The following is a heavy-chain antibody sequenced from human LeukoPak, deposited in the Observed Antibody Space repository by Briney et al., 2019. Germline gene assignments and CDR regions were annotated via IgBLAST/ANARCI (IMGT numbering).Heavy chain of an antibody. CDR1: GGSISSGGYS. CDR2: INHSGST. V-gene: IGHV4-34*01. Sequence: SETLSLTCAVSGGSISSGGYSWSWVRQTPGKGLEWIGEINHSGSTNYSPALKSRVTISADTSKNQFSLKLSSVTAADMAVYYCARGAGFVQQWLARNLRTFDIWGQGTMVSVSS. J-gene: IGHJ3*02. CDR3: ARGAGFVQQWLARNLRTFDI. D-gene: IGHD6-19*01.